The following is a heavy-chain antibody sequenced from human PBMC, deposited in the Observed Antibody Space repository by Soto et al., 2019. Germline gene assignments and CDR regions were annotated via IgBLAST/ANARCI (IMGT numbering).Heavy chain of an antibody. J-gene: IGHJ5*02. V-gene: IGHV4-30-4*01. CDR3: AGGALGYNWFDP. CDR2: IYSNEYT. Sequence: QVQLQESGPGLVKASQTLSITCTVSGGSISSGDYYWSWIRQPPGKGPEWIGYIYSNEYTSYEPSLKSRVTISLDTSKNHFSLNLNSVTAADTAVYYWAGGALGYNWFDPWGQGTLVTVSS. D-gene: IGHD3-16*01. CDR1: GGSISSGDYY.